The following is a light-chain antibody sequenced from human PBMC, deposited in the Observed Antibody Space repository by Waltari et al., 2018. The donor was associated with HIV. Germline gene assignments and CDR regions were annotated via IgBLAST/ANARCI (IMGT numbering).Light chain of an antibody. CDR2: RNN. V-gene: IGLV1-47*01. CDR1: SSNIGSNS. CDR3: AASDDSLSGWL. J-gene: IGLJ3*02. Sequence: QSELTQPPSVSGTPGQRVPISCSGSSSNIGSNSVYWYQQLPGTAPKLRISRNNQRPSGVPDRCSGSKSGTSASLAISGLRAEDEADYFCAASDDSLSGWLFGGGTKLTVL.